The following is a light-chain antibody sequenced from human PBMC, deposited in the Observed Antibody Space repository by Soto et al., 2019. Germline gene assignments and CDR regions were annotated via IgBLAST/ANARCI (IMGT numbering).Light chain of an antibody. J-gene: IGKJ1*01. CDR1: QNVGFW. Sequence: DIQLTQSPSTLSASLGDRVTITCRASQNVGFWLAWFQQKPGQAPKLLISKVSNLESGVPSRFSGSGSGTEFTLTITSLQPDDFATYYCQQYKGDSRTFGQGTKVE. CDR3: QQYKGDSRT. CDR2: KVS. V-gene: IGKV1-5*03.